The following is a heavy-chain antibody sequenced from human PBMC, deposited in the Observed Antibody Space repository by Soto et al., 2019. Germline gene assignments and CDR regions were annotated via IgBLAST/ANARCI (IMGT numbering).Heavy chain of an antibody. V-gene: IGHV4-39*01. J-gene: IGHJ4*02. CDR2: ISYSGST. Sequence: SETLSLTCTVSGGSISSDSYYWGWIRQSPEKGLEWIASISYSGSTYYNPTLKSRLIISVDTSKSQFSLKLSSVTAADTAVYYCASCPQNCITSSPCCLFFDYWGQGTLVTVSS. CDR1: GGSISSDSYY. D-gene: IGHD3-10*01. CDR3: ASCPQNCITSSPCCLFFDY.